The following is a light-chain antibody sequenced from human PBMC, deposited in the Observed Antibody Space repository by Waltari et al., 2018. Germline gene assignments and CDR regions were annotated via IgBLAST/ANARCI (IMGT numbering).Light chain of an antibody. Sequence: SYVMTQPPSVSVAPGKTARITCGGNKIASKRVHWYQQRQGQAPVLVVNDDYDRPSGIPERFSGSKSGNTATLTISGVEAGDEADYSCQVWDGSSDHYVFGTGTKVTVL. CDR2: DDY. V-gene: IGLV3-21*03. J-gene: IGLJ1*01. CDR3: QVWDGSSDHYV. CDR1: KIASKR.